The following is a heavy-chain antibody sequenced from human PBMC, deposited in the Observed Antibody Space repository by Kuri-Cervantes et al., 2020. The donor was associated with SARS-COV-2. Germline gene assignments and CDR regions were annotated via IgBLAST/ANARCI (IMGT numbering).Heavy chain of an antibody. CDR1: GGSINNGGYY. CDR2: ISHSGNT. V-gene: IGHV4-31*03. Sequence: LSLTCTVSGGSINNGGYYWSWIRQHPGQGLEWIGYISHSGNTHYNSSLKSRLRISIDTSENQFSLRLSSVTAADTAVYYCARDRNYGLGRYDSWGQGTLVTVSS. CDR3: ARDRNYGLGRYDS. J-gene: IGHJ5*01. D-gene: IGHD3-10*01.